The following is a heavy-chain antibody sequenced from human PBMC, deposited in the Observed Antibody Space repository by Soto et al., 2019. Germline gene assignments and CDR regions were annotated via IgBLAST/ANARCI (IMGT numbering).Heavy chain of an antibody. V-gene: IGHV1-2*04. CDR2: INPNSGGT. J-gene: IGHJ6*02. Sequence: GASVKVSCKASGYTFTGYYMHWVRQAPGQGLEWMGWINPNSGGTNYAQRFQGWVTMTRDTSISTAYMELSRLRSDDTAVYYCARDLKLGSGWYYGMDVWGQGTTVTVSS. CDR3: ARDLKLGSGWYYGMDV. CDR1: GYTFTGYY. D-gene: IGHD6-19*01.